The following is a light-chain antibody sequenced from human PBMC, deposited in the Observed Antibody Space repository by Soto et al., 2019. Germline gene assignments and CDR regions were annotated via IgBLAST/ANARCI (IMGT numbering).Light chain of an antibody. J-gene: IGLJ3*02. CDR1: SGHSSYI. CDR2: LEGSGSY. V-gene: IGLV4-60*02. Sequence: QLVLTQSSSASASLGSSVKLTCTLSSGHSSYIIAWHQQQPGKAPRYLMKLEGSGSYNKGSGVPDRFSGSSSEADRYLTISNLQFEDEADYYCEAWDSNTNWVFGGGTKLTVL. CDR3: EAWDSNTNWV.